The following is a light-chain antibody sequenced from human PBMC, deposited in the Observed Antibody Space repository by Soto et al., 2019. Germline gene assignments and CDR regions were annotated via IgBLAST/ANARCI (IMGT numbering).Light chain of an antibody. CDR2: HAS. CDR3: QQLNSYPALT. CDR1: QSVNTN. V-gene: IGKV1-17*01. Sequence: DIQMTQSPSSLSASVGDRVTIACRASQSVNTNLHWYQQRPGKAPNLLISHASSLQSGVPSRFSGSGSGTEFTLTISSLQPEDFATYYCQQLNSYPALTFGGGTKVEIK. J-gene: IGKJ4*01.